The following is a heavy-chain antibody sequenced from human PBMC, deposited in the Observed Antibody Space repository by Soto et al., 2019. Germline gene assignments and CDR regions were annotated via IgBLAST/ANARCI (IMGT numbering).Heavy chain of an antibody. CDR3: AKLAGYCSGNSCHGDYAMDV. CDR1: GGSISSRSYS. D-gene: IGHD2-2*01. V-gene: IGHV4-39*01. Sequence: PSETLSLTCSVSGGSISSRSYSWGWIRQPPGKGLDWIGTIYYSENTYYNPSLRSRVTISVDTSKNQFSLKLSSVTAADTAVYYCAKLAGYCSGNSCHGDYAMDVWGQGTTVTVSS. CDR2: IYYSENT. J-gene: IGHJ6*02.